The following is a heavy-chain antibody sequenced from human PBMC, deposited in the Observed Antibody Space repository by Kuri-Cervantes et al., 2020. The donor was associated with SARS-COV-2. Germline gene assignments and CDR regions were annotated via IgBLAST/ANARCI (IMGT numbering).Heavy chain of an antibody. Sequence: ASVQVSCKVSGYTLTELSMHWVRQAPGKGLEWRGGFDPEDGETIYAQKFQGRVSMTEDTSTDTAYMELSSLRSEDTAVYYCATGPPYCSSTSCSRWFDPWGQGTLVTVSS. V-gene: IGHV1-24*01. CDR2: FDPEDGET. CDR3: ATGPPYCSSTSCSRWFDP. D-gene: IGHD2-2*01. J-gene: IGHJ5*02. CDR1: GYTLTELS.